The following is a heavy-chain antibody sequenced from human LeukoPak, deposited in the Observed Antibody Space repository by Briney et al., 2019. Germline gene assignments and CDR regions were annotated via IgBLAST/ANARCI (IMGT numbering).Heavy chain of an antibody. V-gene: IGHV1-69*04. CDR1: GGTFSSYA. J-gene: IGHJ4*02. Sequence: ASVKVSCKASGGTFSSYAISWVRQAPGQGLEWMGRIIPILGIANYAQKFQGRVTITADKSTSTAYMELSSLRSEDTAVYYCAGPDDRTTGTTGYYFDYWGQGTLVTVSS. CDR2: IIPILGIA. D-gene: IGHD1-1*01. CDR3: AGPDDRTTGTTGYYFDY.